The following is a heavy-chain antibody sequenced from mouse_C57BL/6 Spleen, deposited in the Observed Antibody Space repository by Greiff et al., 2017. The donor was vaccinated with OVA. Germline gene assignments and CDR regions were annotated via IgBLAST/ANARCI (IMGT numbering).Heavy chain of an antibody. J-gene: IGHJ3*01. D-gene: IGHD2-1*01. CDR1: GYTFTDYE. V-gene: IGHV1-15*01. Sequence: VQLQQSGAELVRPGASVTLSCKASGYTFTDYEMHWVKQTPVHGLEWIGAIDPETGGTAYNQKFKGKAILTADKSSSTAYMELRSLTSEDSAVYYCTRGGGNYPFAYWGQGTLVTVSA. CDR2: IDPETGGT. CDR3: TRGGGNYPFAY.